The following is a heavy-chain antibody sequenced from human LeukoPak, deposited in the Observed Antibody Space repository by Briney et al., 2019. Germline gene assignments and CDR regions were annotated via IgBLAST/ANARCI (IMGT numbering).Heavy chain of an antibody. CDR1: GFTFSIYG. Sequence: GGSLRLSCAGSGFTFSIYGMSWVRQAPGKGPEWVSDISTGGGTTYYADSVKGRFTVSRDNSKNTLHLQMNSLRAEDTAMYYCAKGHRSSSSYYFDLWGRGTLVTVSS. V-gene: IGHV3-23*01. CDR3: AKGHRSSSSYYFDL. D-gene: IGHD6-13*01. CDR2: ISTGGGTT. J-gene: IGHJ4*02.